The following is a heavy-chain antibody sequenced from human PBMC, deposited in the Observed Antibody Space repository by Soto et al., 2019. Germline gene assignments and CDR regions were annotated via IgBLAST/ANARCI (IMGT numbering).Heavy chain of an antibody. V-gene: IGHV1-18*03. CDR2: ISAYNGNT. Sequence: VQLVQSGAEVKKPGASVKVSCKASGYTFTSYGISWVRQTPGQGLEWMGWISAYNGNTNYSQKLQGRVTLTTDTSARTAYMEPRSLRSVDMGVFFCARETSIAAVDYWGQGTLVTVSS. J-gene: IGHJ4*02. D-gene: IGHD6-13*01. CDR3: ARETSIAAVDY. CDR1: GYTFTSYG.